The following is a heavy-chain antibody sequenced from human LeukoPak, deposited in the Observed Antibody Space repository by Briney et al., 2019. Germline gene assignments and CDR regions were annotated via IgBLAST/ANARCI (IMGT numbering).Heavy chain of an antibody. V-gene: IGHV3-30*02. CDR2: IRYDGSNT. D-gene: IGHD1-14*01. CDR3: AKDHRTTGAFDI. CDR1: GFTFSSYS. J-gene: IGHJ3*02. Sequence: GGSLRLSCAASGFTFSSYSMNWVRQAPGKGLEWVAFIRYDGSNTYYADSVKGRFTISRDNSKNTLYLQMNSLRVEDTAVYYCAKDHRTTGAFDIWGQGTMVTVSS.